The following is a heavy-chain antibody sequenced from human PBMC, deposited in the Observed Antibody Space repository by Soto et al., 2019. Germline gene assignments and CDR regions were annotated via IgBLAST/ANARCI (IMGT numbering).Heavy chain of an antibody. CDR3: ARDPNNSSAYTPTTDNDMDF. Sequence: ASVKVSCKASGYTFTSYAMHWVRQAPGQRLEWTGWINAGNGNTKYSEKFQGRVTITRDTSASTAYLELSSLRSEDTAVYYCARDPNNSSAYTPTTDNDMDFWGQGTPVTVP. D-gene: IGHD3-22*01. CDR2: INAGNGNT. J-gene: IGHJ6*02. CDR1: GYTFTSYA. V-gene: IGHV1-3*01.